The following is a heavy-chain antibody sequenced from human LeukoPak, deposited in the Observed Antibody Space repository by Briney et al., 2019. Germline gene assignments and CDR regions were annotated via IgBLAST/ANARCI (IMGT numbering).Heavy chain of an antibody. V-gene: IGHV3-73*01. J-gene: IGHJ4*02. CDR2: IRSKANSYAT. Sequence: GGSLRLSCAASGFTFSGSAMHWVRQASGKGLEWVGRIRSKANSYATAYAASVKGRFTISRDDSKNTAYLQMNSLKTEDTAVYYCTYMPGYYDSSGYPHWGQGTLVTVSS. CDR1: GFTFSGSA. D-gene: IGHD3-22*01. CDR3: TYMPGYYDSSGYPH.